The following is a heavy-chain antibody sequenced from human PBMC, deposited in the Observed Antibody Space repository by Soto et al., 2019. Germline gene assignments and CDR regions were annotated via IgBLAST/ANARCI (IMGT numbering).Heavy chain of an antibody. Sequence: QVQLVQSGGEVKKPGASVKVSCKASGYTFTSYGITWVRQAPGQGLEWMGWSSAYNGVTKYAQKFQDRVTMTTDTSTSTAYMELRSLRSDDTAVYYCARGPRSGYCSGGSCHYFDYWCQGTLVTVSS. CDR2: SSAYNGVT. D-gene: IGHD2-15*01. J-gene: IGHJ4*02. CDR3: ARGPRSGYCSGGSCHYFDY. CDR1: GYTFTSYG. V-gene: IGHV1-18*01.